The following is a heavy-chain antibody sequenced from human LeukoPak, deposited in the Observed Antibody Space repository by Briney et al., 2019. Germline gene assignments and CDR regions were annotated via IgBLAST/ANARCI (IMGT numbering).Heavy chain of an antibody. CDR2: ISSSGSTI. CDR3: ARDREASVFNYYYYGMDV. Sequence: GGSLRLSCAASGFTFSSYEMNWVRQAPGKGLEWVSYISSSGSTIYYADSVKGRFTISRDNAKNSLYLQMNSLRAEDTAVYYCARDREASVFNYYYYGMDVWGQETTVPVSS. V-gene: IGHV3-48*03. D-gene: IGHD1-26*01. CDR1: GFTFSSYE. J-gene: IGHJ6*02.